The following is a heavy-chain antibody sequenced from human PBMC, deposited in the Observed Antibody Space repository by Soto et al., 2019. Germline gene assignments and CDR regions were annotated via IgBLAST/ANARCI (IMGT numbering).Heavy chain of an antibody. J-gene: IGHJ3*01. CDR3: ATLLGEAFDV. CDR2: MNPNSGES. V-gene: IGHV1-8*01. Sequence: VQLVQSGAEVQKPGASVRVSCKASGYSFTSYEINWVRQATGQGPEWIGRMNPNSGESGYSQKFQGRVNMTRNTSISTAYMQLSSLKSDDSAVYYCATLLGEAFDVWGQGTTVTVSS. CDR1: GYSFTSYE. D-gene: IGHD7-27*01.